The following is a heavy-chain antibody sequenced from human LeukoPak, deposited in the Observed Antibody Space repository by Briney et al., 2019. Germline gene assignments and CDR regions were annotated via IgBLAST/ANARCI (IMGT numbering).Heavy chain of an antibody. CDR2: IYYSGST. Sequence: WETLSLTCTVSGGSISSYYWSWIRQPPGKGLEWIGYIYYSGSTNYNQSLKSRVTKSVDTSKNKFSLKLSSVTAADTAVYYCARRRSGTSSEFDPWGQGTLVTVSS. D-gene: IGHD6-6*01. V-gene: IGHV4-59*08. CDR3: ARRRSGTSSEFDP. J-gene: IGHJ5*02. CDR1: GGSISSYY.